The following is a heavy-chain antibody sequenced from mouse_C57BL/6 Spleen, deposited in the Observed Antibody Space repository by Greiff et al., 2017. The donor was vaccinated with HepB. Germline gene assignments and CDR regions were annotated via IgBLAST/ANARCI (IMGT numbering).Heavy chain of an antibody. CDR3: ARPYYYGSSYWYFDV. J-gene: IGHJ1*03. CDR1: GFNIKNTY. D-gene: IGHD1-1*01. CDR2: IDPANGYT. V-gene: IGHV14-3*01. Sequence: EVQLQQSVAELVRPGASVKLSCTASGFNIKNTYMHWVKQRPEQGLEWIGRIDPANGYTKYAPKFQGKATITADTSSNTAYLQLSSLTSEDTAIYYCARPYYYGSSYWYFDVWGTGTTVTVSS.